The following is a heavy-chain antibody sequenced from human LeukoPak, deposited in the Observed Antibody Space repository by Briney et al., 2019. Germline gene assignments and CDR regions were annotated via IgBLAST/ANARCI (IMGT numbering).Heavy chain of an antibody. D-gene: IGHD2-21*01. Sequence: SETLSLTCAVSGFSISSTYYGAWIRQTPGKGLEWIATITDSGNTYYISSLESRLTISLDTSKRHFSLRLTSVTAADTAVYYCARINAPVATFDYWGLGTLVAVSS. J-gene: IGHJ4*02. V-gene: IGHV4-38-2*01. CDR1: GFSISSTYY. CDR3: ARINAPVATFDY. CDR2: ITDSGNT.